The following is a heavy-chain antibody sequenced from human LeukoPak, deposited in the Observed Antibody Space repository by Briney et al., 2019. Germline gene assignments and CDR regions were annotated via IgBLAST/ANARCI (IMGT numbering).Heavy chain of an antibody. V-gene: IGHV4-4*09. CDR1: GGSISNSF. Sequence: PSETLSLTCTVSGGSISNSFWSWIRQPAGKGLEWIGYIYTSGSTNYNPSLKSRVTISVDTSKNQFSLKLSSVTAADTAVYYCARYSSSFRTPSFKNYYYMDVWGKGTTVTVSS. CDR2: IYTSGST. D-gene: IGHD6-6*01. J-gene: IGHJ6*03. CDR3: ARYSSSFRTPSFKNYYYMDV.